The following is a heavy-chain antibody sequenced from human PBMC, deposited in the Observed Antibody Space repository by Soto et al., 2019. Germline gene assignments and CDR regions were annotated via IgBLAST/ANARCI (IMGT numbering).Heavy chain of an antibody. Sequence: SETLSLTCTVSGGSISSSSYYWGWIRQPPGKGLEWIGSIYYSGSTYYNPSLKSRVTISVDTSKNQFSLKLSSVTAADTAVYYCARQEISSKIFDDWGQGSLVTVSS. J-gene: IGHJ4*02. V-gene: IGHV4-39*01. CDR1: GGSISSSSYY. CDR3: ARQEISSKIFDD. D-gene: IGHD6-6*01. CDR2: IYYSGST.